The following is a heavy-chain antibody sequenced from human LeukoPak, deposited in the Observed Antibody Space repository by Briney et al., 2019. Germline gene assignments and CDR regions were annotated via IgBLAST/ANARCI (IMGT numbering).Heavy chain of an antibody. V-gene: IGHV4-30-2*01. D-gene: IGHD3-9*01. CDR2: IYDSGRT. CDR3: ARDYLDPHAFDI. J-gene: IGHJ3*02. Sequence: PSQTLSLTCTVSGASISSGDYYWTWIRQPPGEGLEWIGYIYDSGRTDFNPSLKSRVTISVDTSKNQFSLKLSSVTAADTAVYYCARDYLDPHAFDIWGQGTVVTVSS. CDR1: GASISSGDYY.